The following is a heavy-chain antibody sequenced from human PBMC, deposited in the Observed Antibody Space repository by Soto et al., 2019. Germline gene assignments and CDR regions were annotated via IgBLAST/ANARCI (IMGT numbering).Heavy chain of an antibody. CDR1: GFIFSDYA. CDR2: ITSSGSST. CDR3: AKGVEGYVVSSFDS. J-gene: IGHJ4*02. Sequence: EVQLLESGGGGVQPGGSLRLSCAASGFIFSDYAMTWVRQTPGKGLEWVSAITSSGSSTYFADSLKGRITFSRENSTNTVSLQMDSLRVEDTAIYYWAKGVEGYVVSSFDSWGQGALVTVSS. D-gene: IGHD5-12*01. V-gene: IGHV3-23*01.